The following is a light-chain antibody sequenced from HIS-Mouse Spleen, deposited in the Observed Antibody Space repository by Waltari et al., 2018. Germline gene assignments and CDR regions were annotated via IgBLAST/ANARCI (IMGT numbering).Light chain of an antibody. Sequence: QSVLTQPPSASGTPGQRVTISCSGRSSNIGSNTVNCYQQLPGTAPKLLIYSNNQRPSGVPDRFSGSKSGTSASLAISGLQSEDEADYYCAAWDDSLNGYVFGTGTKVTVL. CDR3: AAWDDSLNGYV. V-gene: IGLV1-44*01. J-gene: IGLJ1*01. CDR1: SSNIGSNT. CDR2: SNN.